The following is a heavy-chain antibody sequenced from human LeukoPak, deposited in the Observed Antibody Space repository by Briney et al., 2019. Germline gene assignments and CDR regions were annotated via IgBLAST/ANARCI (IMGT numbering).Heavy chain of an antibody. D-gene: IGHD6-19*01. V-gene: IGHV4-30-4*08. CDR3: ARDVSSGWGGDTFDI. Sequence: SQTLSLTCTLSGGSLSSGDYYWTWIRQSPGKGLEWIGHISYRGSTDYKAPLKSRITMSIDNSKNQFSLKLSSVTAADTAVYFCARDVSSGWGGDTFDIWGQGTTVIVSS. CDR2: ISYRGST. CDR1: GGSLSSGDYY. J-gene: IGHJ3*02.